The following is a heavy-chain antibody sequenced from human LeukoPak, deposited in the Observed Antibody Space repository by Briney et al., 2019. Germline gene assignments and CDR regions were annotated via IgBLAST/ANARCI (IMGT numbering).Heavy chain of an antibody. CDR3: ARDLVTEPTEDWFDP. CDR1: GFTFSTYW. Sequence: GGSLRLSCAASGFTFSTYWMAWVRQAPGKGLEWVANIKYDGIEKYYVDSVKGRFTISRDNAKKSLYLQMNSLRDEDTAVYYCARDLVTEPTEDWFDPWGQGTLVTVSS. D-gene: IGHD2-2*01. V-gene: IGHV3-7*01. CDR2: IKYDGIEK. J-gene: IGHJ5*02.